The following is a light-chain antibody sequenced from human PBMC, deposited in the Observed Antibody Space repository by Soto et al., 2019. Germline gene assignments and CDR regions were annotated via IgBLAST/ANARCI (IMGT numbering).Light chain of an antibody. CDR1: QSVNSN. CDR3: QQYNNWPPWT. J-gene: IGKJ1*01. CDR2: GAS. Sequence: EIVMTQSPATLSVSPWERATLSCRASQSVNSNLAWYQQKPGQAPRLLIYGASTRATGIPARFSGSGSGTEFTLAISSLQSEDFAVYYCQQYNNWPPWTFGQGTKVDI. V-gene: IGKV3-15*01.